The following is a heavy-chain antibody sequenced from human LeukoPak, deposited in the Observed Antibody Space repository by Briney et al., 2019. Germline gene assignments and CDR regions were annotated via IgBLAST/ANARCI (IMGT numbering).Heavy chain of an antibody. D-gene: IGHD6-25*01. V-gene: IGHV3-53*01. J-gene: IGHJ4*02. Sequence: QTGGSLRLSCAASGFTVSSNYMSWVRQAPGKGLEWVSVIYSGGSTYYADSVKGRFTISRDNSKNTLCLQMNSLRAEDTAVYYCARVPAPWYFDYWGQGTLVTVSS. CDR3: ARVPAPWYFDY. CDR2: IYSGGST. CDR1: GFTVSSNY.